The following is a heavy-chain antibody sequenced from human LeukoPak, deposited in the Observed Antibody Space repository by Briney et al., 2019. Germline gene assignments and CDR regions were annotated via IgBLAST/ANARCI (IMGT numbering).Heavy chain of an antibody. J-gene: IGHJ4*02. CDR2: IYYSGST. Sequence: GTLRLSCAASGFTFSSYGMSWIRQPPGKGLEWIGSIYYSGSTYYNPSLKSRVTISVDTSKNQFSLKLSSVTAADTAVYYCARDPHWGQGTLVTVSS. CDR3: ARDPH. CDR1: GFTFSSYG. V-gene: IGHV4-39*07.